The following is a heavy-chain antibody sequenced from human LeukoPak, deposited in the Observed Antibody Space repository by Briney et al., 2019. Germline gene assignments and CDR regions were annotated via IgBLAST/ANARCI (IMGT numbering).Heavy chain of an antibody. V-gene: IGHV3-30-3*01. Sequence: GGSLRLSCAASGFTFSSYAMHWVRQAPGKGLEWVAVISYDGSNKYYADSVKGRFTISRDNSKNTLYLQMNSLRAEDTAVYYCARVPYYYDSSGYPEYWGQGTLVTASS. J-gene: IGHJ4*02. CDR1: GFTFSSYA. D-gene: IGHD3-22*01. CDR3: ARVPYYYDSSGYPEY. CDR2: ISYDGSNK.